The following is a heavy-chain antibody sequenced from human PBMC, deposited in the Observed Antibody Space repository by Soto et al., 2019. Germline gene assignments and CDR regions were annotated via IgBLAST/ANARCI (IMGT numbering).Heavy chain of an antibody. J-gene: IGHJ4*02. CDR1: GYIFTAYS. CDR3: AREASAVISLDY. CDR2: FNPNSGDT. Sequence: GASVKVSCKASGYIFTAYSMHWVPQAPGQGLEWVGWFNPNSGDTIYAQKFQGRVTLTGDTSISTAYMELYSLTSDDTAVYYCAREASAVISLDYWGQGTLVTVSS. D-gene: IGHD6-19*01. V-gene: IGHV1-2*02.